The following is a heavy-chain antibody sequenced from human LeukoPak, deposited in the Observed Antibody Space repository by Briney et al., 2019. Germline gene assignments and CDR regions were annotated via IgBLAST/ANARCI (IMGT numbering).Heavy chain of an antibody. CDR1: GFTFSSYA. V-gene: IGHV3-30*04. D-gene: IGHD6-19*01. J-gene: IGHJ4*02. CDR2: ISYDGSNK. Sequence: GGSLRLSCAASGFTFSSYAMHWVRQAPGKGLEWVAVISYDGSNKYYADSVKGRFTISRDNSKNTLYLQMNSLRAEDTAVYCCARDRGSSGWTNWGQGTLVTVSS. CDR3: ARDRGSSGWTN.